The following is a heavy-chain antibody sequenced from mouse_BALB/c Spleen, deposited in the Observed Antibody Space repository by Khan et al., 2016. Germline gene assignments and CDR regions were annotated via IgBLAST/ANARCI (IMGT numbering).Heavy chain of an antibody. Sequence: VQLKQSGAELVKPGASVKLSCTASGFNIKDTYMHWVKQRPEQGLEWIGRIDPANGNTKYDPKFQGKATITADTSSNTAYLPLSSLTSEDTAVYSWARSPYDYDVGFAYWGQGTLVTVSA. V-gene: IGHV14-3*02. D-gene: IGHD2-4*01. CDR1: GFNIKDTY. CDR2: IDPANGNT. J-gene: IGHJ3*01. CDR3: ARSPYDYDVGFAY.